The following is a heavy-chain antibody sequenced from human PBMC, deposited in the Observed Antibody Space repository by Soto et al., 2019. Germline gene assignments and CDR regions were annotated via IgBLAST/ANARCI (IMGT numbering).Heavy chain of an antibody. CDR3: AKGSTGRHFYYGLDV. Sequence: PGGSLSLSCAASGFTFSNFAMTWVRQAPGEGLEWVSSISGTDDYTYYAESLKGRFTISRDNSRNTVYLQTDSLRADDTAVYYCAKGSTGRHFYYGLDVWGPGTTVTVSS. CDR2: ISGTDDYT. CDR1: GFTFSNFA. V-gene: IGHV3-23*01. J-gene: IGHJ6*02. D-gene: IGHD1-1*01.